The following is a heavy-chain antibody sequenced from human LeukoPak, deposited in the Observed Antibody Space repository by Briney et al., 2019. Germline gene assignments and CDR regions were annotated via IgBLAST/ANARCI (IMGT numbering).Heavy chain of an antibody. D-gene: IGHD3-16*01. J-gene: IGHJ5*02. V-gene: IGHV3-21*01. CDR3: ARDLGPPDDWFDP. CDR1: GFTFSSYS. CDR2: ISSSSSYI. Sequence: GGSLRLSCAASGFTFSSYSMNWVRQAPGKGMEWVSSISSSSSYIYYADSVKGRFTISRDNAKNSLYLQMNSLRAEDTAVYYCARDLGPPDDWFDPWGQGTLVTVSS.